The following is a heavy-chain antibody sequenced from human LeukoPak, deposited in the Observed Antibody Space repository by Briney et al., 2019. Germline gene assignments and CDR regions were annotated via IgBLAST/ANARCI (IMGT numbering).Heavy chain of an antibody. CDR1: GGSFSGYY. V-gene: IGHV4-34*01. CDR3: ARGYSSSWYGY. J-gene: IGHJ4*02. D-gene: IGHD6-13*01. CDR2: INHSGST. Sequence: PSETLSLTCAVYGGSFSGYYWSWIRQPPGKGLEWIGEINHSGSTNYNPSLKSRVTISVDTSKNQFSLKLGSVTAADTAVYYCARGYSSSWYGYWGEETLLTASS.